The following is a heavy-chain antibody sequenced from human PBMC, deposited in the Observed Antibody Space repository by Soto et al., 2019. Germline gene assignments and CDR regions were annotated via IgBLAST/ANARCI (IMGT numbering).Heavy chain of an antibody. J-gene: IGHJ6*02. Sequence: PSETLSLTCPFSGKSISNSDYYWNWIRQSPGKGLEWIASIDYSGATYYTPSLKSRVVISADASKNRFSLKLRAVTAADRCLYFSARDVPYQYAFYVWCQGTHLTVCS. D-gene: IGHD2-2*01. CDR2: IDYSGAT. CDR3: ARDVPYQYAFYV. V-gene: IGHV4-30-4*01. CDR1: GKSISNSDYY.